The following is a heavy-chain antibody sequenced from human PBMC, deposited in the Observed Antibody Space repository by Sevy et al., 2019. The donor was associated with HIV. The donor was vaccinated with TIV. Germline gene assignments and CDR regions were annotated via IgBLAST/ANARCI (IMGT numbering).Heavy chain of an antibody. Sequence: GGSLRLSCAASGFTFSNYWMSGVRQAPGKGLEWVANIKLDGSEKYYVDSVKGRFTISRDNAKNSLYLQMNSLRAEDTALYYCARDCSSTSCLWGLDVWGQGTTVTVSS. J-gene: IGHJ6*02. V-gene: IGHV3-7*03. D-gene: IGHD2-2*01. CDR3: ARDCSSTSCLWGLDV. CDR2: IKLDGSEK. CDR1: GFTFSNYW.